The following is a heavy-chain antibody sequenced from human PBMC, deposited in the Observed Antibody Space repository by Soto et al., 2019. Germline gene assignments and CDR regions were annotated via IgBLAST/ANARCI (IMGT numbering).Heavy chain of an antibody. CDR2: ISYDGSNK. J-gene: IGHJ3*02. Sequence: QVQLVESGGGVVQPGRSLRLSCAASGFTFSSYGMHWVRQAPGKGLEWVAVISYDGSNKYYADSVKGRFTISRDNSKNTLYLHMSSLRAEDTAVYYCAKLAYCGGDCYSPPLDAFDIWGQGTMVTVS. CDR3: AKLAYCGGDCYSPPLDAFDI. D-gene: IGHD2-21*02. V-gene: IGHV3-30*18. CDR1: GFTFSSYG.